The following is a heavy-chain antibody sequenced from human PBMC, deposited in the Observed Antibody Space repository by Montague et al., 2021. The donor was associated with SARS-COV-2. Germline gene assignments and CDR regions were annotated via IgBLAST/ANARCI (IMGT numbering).Heavy chain of an antibody. Sequence: SETLSLTCDVYGGSFSSYWSWIRQPPGRGLEWVGQISHGGGTNYNPSLKSRVTISVDTSKNQVSLKLSSVTAADTAVYYCASHCGGGRCYFGMDVWGQGTTGTVS. J-gene: IGHJ6*02. CDR3: ASHCGGGRCYFGMDV. CDR1: GGSFSSY. V-gene: IGHV4-34*01. D-gene: IGHD2-15*01. CDR2: ISHGGGT.